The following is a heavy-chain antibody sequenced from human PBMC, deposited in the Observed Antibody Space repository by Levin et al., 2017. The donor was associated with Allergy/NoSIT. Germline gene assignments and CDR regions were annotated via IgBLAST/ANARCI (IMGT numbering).Heavy chain of an antibody. J-gene: IGHJ2*01. V-gene: IGHV3-23*01. CDR2: ISGSGGST. D-gene: IGHD6-13*01. CDR1: GFTFSSYA. CDR3: AKDQHHAAGYCSSWALMYWYFDL. Sequence: LSLTCAASGFTFSSYAMSWVRQAPGKGLEWVSAISGSGGSTYYADSVKGRFTISRDNSKNTPYLQMNSLRAEDTAVYYCAKDQHHAAGYCSSWALMYWYFDLWGRGTLVTVSS.